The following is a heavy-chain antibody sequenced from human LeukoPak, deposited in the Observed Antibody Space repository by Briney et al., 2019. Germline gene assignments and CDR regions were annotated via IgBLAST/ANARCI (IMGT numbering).Heavy chain of an antibody. CDR3: ARHCGIGVAGTLGHFDY. CDR1: GFSLSTSGMC. D-gene: IGHD6-19*01. CDR2: IYYTGTT. V-gene: IGHV4-39*01. Sequence: SGPALVKPTQTLTLTCTFSGFSLSTSGMCVSWVRQPPGKGLEWLGSIYYTGTTYDNPSLKSRVTISVDTSKNQFSLKLSSVTAADTAVYYCARHCGIGVAGTLGHFDYWGQGTLVTVSS. J-gene: IGHJ4*02.